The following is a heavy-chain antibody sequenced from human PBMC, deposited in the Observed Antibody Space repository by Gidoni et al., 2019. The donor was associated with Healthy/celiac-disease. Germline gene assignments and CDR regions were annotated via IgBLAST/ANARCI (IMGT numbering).Heavy chain of an antibody. CDR1: GFTFSSYG. D-gene: IGHD3-10*01. V-gene: IGHV3-30*03. CDR2: ISYDGSNK. J-gene: IGHJ4*02. Sequence: QVQLVEYGGGVVQHGRSLRLSCAASGFTFSSYGMHWVRQAPGKGLEWVAVISYDGSNKYYADSVKGRFTISRDNSKNTLYLQMNSLRAEDTAVYYCHPGVVYNMVPDLLLFDYWGQGTLVTVSS. CDR3: HPGVVYNMVPDLLLFDY.